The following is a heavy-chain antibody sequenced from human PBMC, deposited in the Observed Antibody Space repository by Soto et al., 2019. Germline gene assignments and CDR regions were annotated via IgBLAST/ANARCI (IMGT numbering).Heavy chain of an antibody. CDR3: ARGVGGSGLNWFDP. V-gene: IGHV4-59*12. D-gene: IGHD6-19*01. J-gene: IGHJ5*02. CDR2: IHYSGIA. Sequence: SETLSLTCTCSGSSIIGYYCTWIRQSPERGLEWIGYIHYSGIANYNPSLNSRLTMSVDRSKSQFSMKLASVTAADTAVYYCARGVGGSGLNWFDPWGQGILVTVSS. CDR1: GSSIIGYY.